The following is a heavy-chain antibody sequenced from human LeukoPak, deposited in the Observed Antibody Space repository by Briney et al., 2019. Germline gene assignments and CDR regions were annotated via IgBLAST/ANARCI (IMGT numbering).Heavy chain of an antibody. CDR1: GFPSSTYG. Sequence: GVSLRLSCVTSGFPSSTYGVHWVRQAPGSGLEWVAYIHFDGYTANYADSVKGRFTISGENSKNTLYLQMNSLRAEGTALYYCARGPLYYYGSGSYLYWGQGTLVTVSS. CDR2: IHFDGYTA. J-gene: IGHJ4*02. D-gene: IGHD3-10*01. V-gene: IGHV3-30*02. CDR3: ARGPLYYYGSGSYLY.